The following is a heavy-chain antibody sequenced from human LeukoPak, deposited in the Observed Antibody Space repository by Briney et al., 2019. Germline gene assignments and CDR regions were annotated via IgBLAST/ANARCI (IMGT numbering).Heavy chain of an antibody. CDR2: ITYDGSNK. J-gene: IGHJ4*02. CDR3: ASVAGVF. V-gene: IGHV3-30*04. D-gene: IGHD3-16*01. Sequence: GGSLRLSCAASGFTFSSYAMHWVRQAPGKGLEWVAIITYDGSNKYYADSVKGRFTISRDNSKNTLYLQMNSLRAEDTAVYYCASVAGVFWGQGTLVTVSS. CDR1: GFTFSSYA.